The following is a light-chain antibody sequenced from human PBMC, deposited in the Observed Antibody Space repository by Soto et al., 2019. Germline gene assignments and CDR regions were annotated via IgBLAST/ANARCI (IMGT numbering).Light chain of an antibody. CDR2: GAS. CDR3: QQYRNWPRT. J-gene: IGKJ1*01. V-gene: IGKV3-20*01. CDR1: QSISSNF. Sequence: EIVLTQSPGTLSLSPGEGATLSCRASQSISSNFLAWYQQKRGQAPRLLIHGASNRATGIPDRFSGSGSGTDFTLTITRLEPEDFAVYYCQQYRNWPRTFGQGTKVEIK.